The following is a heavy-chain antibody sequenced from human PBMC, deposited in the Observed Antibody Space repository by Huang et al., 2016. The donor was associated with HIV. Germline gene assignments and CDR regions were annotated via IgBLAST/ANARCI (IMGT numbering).Heavy chain of an antibody. CDR2: IIPMFGTP. CDR1: GGNFSKYA. Sequence: QVQLVQSGAEVKTPGSSVKVSCKACGGNFSKYAISWVRQAPGQGLQWMGGIIPMFGTPNYERKCQGRVTITADDSTSTTYVEVSSLRSEDTALYYCARGQLGSYGDYDVLYWGQGTLVTVSS. V-gene: IGHV1-69*13. CDR3: ARGQLGSYGDYDVLY. D-gene: IGHD4-17*01. J-gene: IGHJ4*02.